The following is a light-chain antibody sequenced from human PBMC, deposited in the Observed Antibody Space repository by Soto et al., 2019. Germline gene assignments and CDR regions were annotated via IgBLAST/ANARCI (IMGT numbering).Light chain of an antibody. Sequence: DIQMTQSPSTLSTSVGARVTITCRASQSVSYWLAWYQQKPGKAPNLPIYDGSTLASGVPPRFSGGGFGTEFTLNISSLQPDDSAIYYCQHYNTYSKAFGPGTRVEIK. CDR2: DGS. CDR3: QHYNTYSKA. V-gene: IGKV1-5*01. CDR1: QSVSYW. J-gene: IGKJ3*01.